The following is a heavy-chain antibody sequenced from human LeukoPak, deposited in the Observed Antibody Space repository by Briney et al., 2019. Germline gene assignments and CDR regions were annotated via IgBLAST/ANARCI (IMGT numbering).Heavy chain of an antibody. CDR2: INPNSGGT. CDR1: GYTFTGYY. CDR3: ARGPLARGIAVAGTYYYYYMDV. J-gene: IGHJ6*03. Sequence: ASVKVSCKASGYTFTGYYMHWVRQAPGQGLEWMGWINPNSGGTNYAQKFQGRVTMTRDTSISTAYMALSRLRSDDTAVYYCARGPLARGIAVAGTYYYYYMDVWGKGTTVTVSS. D-gene: IGHD6-19*01. V-gene: IGHV1-2*02.